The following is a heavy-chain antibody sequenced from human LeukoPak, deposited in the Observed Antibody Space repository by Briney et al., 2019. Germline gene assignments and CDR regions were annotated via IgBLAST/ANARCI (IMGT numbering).Heavy chain of an antibody. Sequence: GGSLRLSCAASGFTVSSNYMSWVRQAPGKGLEWVSVIYSGGSTYYADSVKGRFTISRDNSKNTLYLQMNSLRAEDTAVYYCAREYSGSYRIRHFDYWGQGTLVTVSS. CDR2: IYSGGST. CDR3: AREYSGSYRIRHFDY. D-gene: IGHD1-26*01. CDR1: GFTVSSNY. J-gene: IGHJ4*02. V-gene: IGHV3-53*01.